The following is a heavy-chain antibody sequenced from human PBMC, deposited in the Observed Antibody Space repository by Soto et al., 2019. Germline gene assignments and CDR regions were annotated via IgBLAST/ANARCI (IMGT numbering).Heavy chain of an antibody. CDR3: ARDKGYCSGASCPDFDY. D-gene: IGHD2-15*01. CDR1: GGTLSSYT. J-gene: IGHJ4*02. Sequence: QVQLVQSGAEVKKPGSSVKVSCKASGGTLSSYTFSWVRQAPGQGLEWMGRIIPNLGITKYAQKIQGRITIIVDKSTSTAYMELSSLRSEDTAVYYCARDKGYCSGASCPDFDYWGQGTLVTVSS. V-gene: IGHV1-69*08. CDR2: IIPNLGIT.